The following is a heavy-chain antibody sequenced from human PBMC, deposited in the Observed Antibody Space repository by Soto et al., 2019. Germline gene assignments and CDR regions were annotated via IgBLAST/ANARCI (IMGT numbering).Heavy chain of an antibody. CDR2: ISYDGSNK. J-gene: IGHJ6*02. Sequence: PGGSLRLSCAASGFTFSSYGMHWVRQAPGKGLEWVAVISYDGSNKYYADSVKGRFTISRDNSKNTLYLQMNSLRAEDTAVYYCAKAFEDLGPIEYYYYYGMDVWGQGTTVTVSS. D-gene: IGHD1-26*01. CDR3: AKAFEDLGPIEYYYYYGMDV. CDR1: GFTFSSYG. V-gene: IGHV3-30*18.